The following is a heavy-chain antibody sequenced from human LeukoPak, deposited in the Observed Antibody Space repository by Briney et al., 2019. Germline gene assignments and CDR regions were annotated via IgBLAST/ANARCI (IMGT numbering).Heavy chain of an antibody. V-gene: IGHV4-34*01. CDR1: GGFFSGYY. CDR3: ARAKEYGYNYGPGFGFDP. CDR2: INHSGST. Sequence: SEALSLTCAVYGGFFSGYYWSWIRQPPGKGLEWIGEINHSGSTNYGPSLKSRVTISVDTSKKQIFLKLSSVTAADTAVYYCARAKEYGYNYGPGFGFDPWGQGTLVTVSS. D-gene: IGHD5-18*01. J-gene: IGHJ5*02.